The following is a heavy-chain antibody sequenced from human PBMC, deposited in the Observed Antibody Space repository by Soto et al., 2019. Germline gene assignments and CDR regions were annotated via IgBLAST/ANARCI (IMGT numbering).Heavy chain of an antibody. Sequence: QVQLQESGPGLVKPSETMSLSCTVSGGSISSYYWSWFRQSPGKRMEWIGYVHHSWGSSYNPSLQSRVAISLATSKSQFSLKVTSVTATDTAVYYCARQGFGPLHGLVDVWGQGTTGTVSS. J-gene: IGHJ6*02. CDR3: ARQGFGPLHGLVDV. V-gene: IGHV4-59*08. CDR2: VHHSWGS. CDR1: GGSISSYY. D-gene: IGHD3-10*01.